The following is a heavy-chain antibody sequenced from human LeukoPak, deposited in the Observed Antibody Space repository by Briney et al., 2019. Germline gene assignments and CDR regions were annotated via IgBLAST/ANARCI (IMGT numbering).Heavy chain of an antibody. CDR1: GGSFSGYY. CDR2: INHSGST. Sequence: SETLSLTCAVYGGSFSGYYWSWIRQPPGKGLEWIGEINHSGSTNYNPSLKSRVTISVDTSKNQFSLKLSSVTAADTAVYYCARGVSIVVVPAAHRKRKYYYMDVWGKGTTVTVSS. CDR3: ARGVSIVVVPAAHRKRKYYYMDV. D-gene: IGHD2-2*01. V-gene: IGHV4-34*01. J-gene: IGHJ6*03.